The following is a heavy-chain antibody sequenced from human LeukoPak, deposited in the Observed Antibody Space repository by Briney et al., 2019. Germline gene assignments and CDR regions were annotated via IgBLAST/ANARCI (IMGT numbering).Heavy chain of an antibody. D-gene: IGHD5-24*01. CDR2: IRYDGSNK. Sequence: GGSLRLSCAASGFTFSSYGMHWVRQAPGKGLEWVAFIRYDGSNKYYADSVKGRFTISRDNSKNTLYLQMNSLRAEDTAVYYCARDLGSRDGYNPPNLFDNWGQGTLVTVSS. J-gene: IGHJ4*02. CDR1: GFTFSSYG. CDR3: ARDLGSRDGYNPPNLFDN. V-gene: IGHV3-30*02.